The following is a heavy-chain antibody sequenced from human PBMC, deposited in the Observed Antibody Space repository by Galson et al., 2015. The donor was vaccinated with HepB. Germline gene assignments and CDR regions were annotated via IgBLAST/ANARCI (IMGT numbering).Heavy chain of an antibody. V-gene: IGHV1-69*13. J-gene: IGHJ5*02. CDR3: ARGGSSLVNWFDP. CDR1: GGTFSSYA. CDR2: IIPIFGTA. Sequence: SVKVSCKASGGTFSSYAISWVRQAPGQGLEWMGGIIPIFGTANYAQKFQGRVTITADESTSTAYMELSSLRSEDTAVYYCARGGSSLVNWFDPWGQGTLVTVSS. D-gene: IGHD1-26*01.